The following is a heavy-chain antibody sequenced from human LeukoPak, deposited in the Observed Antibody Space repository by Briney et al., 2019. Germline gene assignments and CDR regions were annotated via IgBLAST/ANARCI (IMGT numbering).Heavy chain of an antibody. J-gene: IGHJ4*02. V-gene: IGHV4-39*07. CDR1: GGSISSGDYY. Sequence: PSETLSLTCTVSGGSISSGDYYWSWIRQPPGKGLEWIGEINHSGSTNYNPSLKSRVTISVDTSKNQFSLKLSSVTAADTAVYYCARIGGYYDSSGYYYFDYWGQGTLVTVSS. CDR3: ARIGGYYDSSGYYYFDY. CDR2: INHSGST. D-gene: IGHD3-22*01.